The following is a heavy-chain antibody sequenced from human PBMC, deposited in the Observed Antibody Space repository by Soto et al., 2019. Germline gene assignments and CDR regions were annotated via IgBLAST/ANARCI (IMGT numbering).Heavy chain of an antibody. Sequence: EASVKVSCTASGGTFSSYAISWVRQAPGQRLEWMGGINPIYGTTNYSQKFQGRVTITRDTSASTAYMELSSLRSEDTAVYYCARESVPVVVGAFDIWGQGTMVTVSS. CDR1: GGTFSSYA. CDR3: ARESVPVVVGAFDI. CDR2: INPIYGTT. J-gene: IGHJ3*02. D-gene: IGHD2-2*01. V-gene: IGHV1-69*05.